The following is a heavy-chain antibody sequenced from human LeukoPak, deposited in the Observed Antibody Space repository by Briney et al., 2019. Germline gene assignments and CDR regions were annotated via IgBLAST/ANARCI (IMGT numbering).Heavy chain of an antibody. CDR3: ARDRTMVVVAATTEYYYYGMDV. CDR2: IKQDGSEK. J-gene: IGHJ6*02. D-gene: IGHD2-15*01. Sequence: PGGSLRLSCAASGFTFSSYWMSWVRQAPGKGLEWVANIKQDGSEKYYVDSVKGRFTISRDNAKNSLYLQMNSLRAEDTAVYYCARDRTMVVVAATTEYYYYGMDVWGQGTTVTVSS. V-gene: IGHV3-7*03. CDR1: GFTFSSYW.